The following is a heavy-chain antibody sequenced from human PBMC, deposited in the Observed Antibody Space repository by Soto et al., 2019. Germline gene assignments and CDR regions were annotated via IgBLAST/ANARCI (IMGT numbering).Heavy chain of an antibody. Sequence: QVQLVQSGAEVKKPGASVKVSCKASGYTFTSYDINWVRQATGQGLEWMGWMNPNSGNTGYAQKFQGRVIMNRNTSIRTAYIELSSLRSEDTAVYYWASLPWANSYYYGMDVWGQGTTVTVSS. V-gene: IGHV1-8*01. CDR3: ASLPWANSYYYGMDV. CDR2: MNPNSGNT. J-gene: IGHJ6*02. D-gene: IGHD7-27*01. CDR1: GYTFTSYD.